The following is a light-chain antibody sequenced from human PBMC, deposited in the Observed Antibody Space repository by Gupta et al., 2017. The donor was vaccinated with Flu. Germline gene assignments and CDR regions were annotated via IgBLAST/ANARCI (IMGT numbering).Light chain of an antibody. J-gene: IGKJ1*01. CDR3: LRRNKWPWA. V-gene: IGKV3-11*01. Sequence: GQTATLSCRASQSVSSHLAWYQQKPGQAPRIVIYDTFNRASGIPARFSGSGSGTDFTLTISSLEPDDFAVYYCLRRNKWPWAFGQGTKVEVK. CDR2: DTF. CDR1: QSVSSH.